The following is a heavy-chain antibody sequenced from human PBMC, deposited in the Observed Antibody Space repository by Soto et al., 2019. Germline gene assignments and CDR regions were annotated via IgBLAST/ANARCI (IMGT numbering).Heavy chain of an antibody. CDR1: GDSVSSNSAA. Sequence: SQTLSLTCAISGDSVSSNSAAWNWIRQSPSRGLEWLGRTYYRSRWYNDYAVSVKSRITVNPDTSKNQFSLHLNSVTPEDTAVYYFAGTTSLQWYYMDVCDKGTTVTVSS. V-gene: IGHV6-1*01. CDR2: TYYRSRWYN. J-gene: IGHJ6*03. CDR3: AGTTSLQWYYMDV. D-gene: IGHD1-7*01.